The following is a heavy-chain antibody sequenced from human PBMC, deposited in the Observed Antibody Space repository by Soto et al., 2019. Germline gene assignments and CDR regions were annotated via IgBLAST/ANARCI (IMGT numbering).Heavy chain of an antibody. D-gene: IGHD2-21*02. CDR2: IFSNDEK. J-gene: IGHJ4*02. CDR1: GFSLSNARMG. Sequence: QVTLKESGPVLVKPTETLTLTCTVSGFSLSNARMGVSWIRQPPGKALEWLAHIFSNDEKSYSTSLKSRLTISKHXXKXQDXLTMTNIDPVDTATYYCARIGPPATAFLSASHFDYWGQGTLVTVSS. CDR3: ARIGPPATAFLSASHFDY. V-gene: IGHV2-26*01.